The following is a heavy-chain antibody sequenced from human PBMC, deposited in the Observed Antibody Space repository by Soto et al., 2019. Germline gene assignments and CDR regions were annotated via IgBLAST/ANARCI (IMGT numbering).Heavy chain of an antibody. CDR2: ISSSSSYI. D-gene: IGHD4-17*01. J-gene: IGHJ5*02. CDR3: ARDSGYGGNLNWFDP. CDR1: GFTFSSYS. Sequence: PGGSLRLSCAAPGFTFSSYSMNSVRQTPGKGLEWVSSISSSSSYIYYADSVKGRFTISRDNAKNSLYLQMNSLRAEDTAVYYCARDSGYGGNLNWFDPWGQGTLVTVSS. V-gene: IGHV3-21*01.